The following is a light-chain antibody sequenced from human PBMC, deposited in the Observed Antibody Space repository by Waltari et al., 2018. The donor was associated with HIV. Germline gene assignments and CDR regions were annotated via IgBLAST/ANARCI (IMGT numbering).Light chain of an antibody. Sequence: DIQMTQSPSSLSASVGDSVTITCRASQTVSNKVNWFQQKPGKAPKVLIYDASSLQSGAPPRFSGSGSGTDFSLTINSLQPEDFAVYYCQQYGDSFTFGPGTRVDIK. J-gene: IGKJ3*01. V-gene: IGKV1-39*01. CDR1: QTVSNK. CDR3: QQYGDSFT. CDR2: DAS.